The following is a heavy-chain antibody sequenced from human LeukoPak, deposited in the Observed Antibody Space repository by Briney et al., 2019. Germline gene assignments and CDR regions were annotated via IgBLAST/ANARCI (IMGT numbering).Heavy chain of an antibody. Sequence: PSETLSLTCTISGDSMSGYSWSWLRQPAGKELEWIGRIYSSGFTEYNLSLDGRVTMSIETSKNQFSLMLDSVTAADTATYYCARVHIVTGTYFDSSGQGALVTVSS. CDR1: GDSMSGYS. J-gene: IGHJ4*02. V-gene: IGHV4-4*07. CDR3: ARVHIVTGTYFDS. D-gene: IGHD3-10*01. CDR2: IYSSGFT.